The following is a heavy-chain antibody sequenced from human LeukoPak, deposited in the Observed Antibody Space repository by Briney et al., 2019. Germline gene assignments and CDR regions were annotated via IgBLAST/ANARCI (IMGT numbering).Heavy chain of an antibody. CDR1: GFTFSSYG. CDR2: IRYDGSNK. V-gene: IGHV3-30*02. CDR3: AKDLSSWVYNWFDP. D-gene: IGHD6-13*01. J-gene: IGHJ5*02. Sequence: PGAFLRICCAASGFTFSSYGMRWVRQAPAKGVEWVAFIRYDGSNKYYADSVKGRFTISRDNSKNTLYLQMNSLRAEDTAVYYCAKDLSSWVYNWFDPWGQGTLVTVSS.